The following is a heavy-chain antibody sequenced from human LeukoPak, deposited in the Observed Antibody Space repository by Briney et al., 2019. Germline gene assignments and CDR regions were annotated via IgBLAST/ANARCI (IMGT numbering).Heavy chain of an antibody. CDR3: ARRASTERGHSYGLDY. V-gene: IGHV3-11*04. CDR1: GFILSDYY. J-gene: IGHJ4*02. CDR2: ISTSDRTT. D-gene: IGHD5-18*01. Sequence: GGSLRLSCAASGFILSDYYMSWIRQAPGKGLEWVAYISTSDRTTYYADSLKGRITISRDNARRSLFLQMNSLRAEDSAVYYCARRASTERGHSYGLDYWGQGTLVTVSS.